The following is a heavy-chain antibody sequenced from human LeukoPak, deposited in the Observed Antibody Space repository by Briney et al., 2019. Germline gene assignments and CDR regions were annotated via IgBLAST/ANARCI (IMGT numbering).Heavy chain of an antibody. V-gene: IGHV4-59*12. Sequence: SETLSLTCTVSGGSISSYYWSWIRQPPGKGLEWIGYIYYSGSTNYNPSLKSRVTISVDTSKNQFSLKLSSVTAADTAVYYCAREIYYGSGSLDYWGQGTLVTVSS. CDR1: GGSISSYY. D-gene: IGHD3-10*01. CDR3: AREIYYGSGSLDY. J-gene: IGHJ4*02. CDR2: IYYSGST.